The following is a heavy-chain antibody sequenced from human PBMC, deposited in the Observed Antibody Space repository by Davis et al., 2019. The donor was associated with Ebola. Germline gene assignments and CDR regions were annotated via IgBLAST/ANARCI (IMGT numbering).Heavy chain of an antibody. CDR3: ARAGGYSYGTHYYYGMDV. J-gene: IGHJ6*02. D-gene: IGHD5-18*01. Sequence: GGSLRLSCAASGFTFSSYAMSWVRQAPGKGLEWVANIKQDGSEKYYVDSVKGRFTISRDNAKNSLYLQMNSLRDEDTAVYYCARAGGYSYGTHYYYGMDVWGQGTTVTVSS. CDR2: IKQDGSEK. V-gene: IGHV3-7*01. CDR1: GFTFSSYA.